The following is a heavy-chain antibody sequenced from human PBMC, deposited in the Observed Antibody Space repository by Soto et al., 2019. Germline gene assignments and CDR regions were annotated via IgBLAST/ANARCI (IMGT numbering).Heavy chain of an antibody. V-gene: IGHV1-69*06. D-gene: IGHD3-16*02. CDR1: GGAFSIYA. Sequence: QVQLVQSGAEVKKPGSSVRVSCKTSGGAFSIYAISWVRQAPGQGLEWMGGIIPMFGTANYAQKFQGRVTITADKSTSTAYMDLSSLRSEDTAVYYCATSYSFGGVISPTFDPWGQGTLVTVPS. CDR2: IIPMFGTA. CDR3: ATSYSFGGVISPTFDP. J-gene: IGHJ5*02.